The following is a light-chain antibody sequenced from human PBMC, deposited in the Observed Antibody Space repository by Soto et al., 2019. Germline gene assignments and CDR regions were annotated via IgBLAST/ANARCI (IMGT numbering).Light chain of an antibody. J-gene: IGLJ1*01. CDR1: SSDVGGYNY. Sequence: QSALTQPASVSGSPGQSITISCTGTSSDVGGYNYVSWYQQHPGKAPKLMIYEVSNRPSGVSNRFSGSKSGNTASLTISGLQAEDEDDYYCSSYTSSSTLVFGTGTKLTVL. CDR3: SSYTSSSTLV. V-gene: IGLV2-14*01. CDR2: EVS.